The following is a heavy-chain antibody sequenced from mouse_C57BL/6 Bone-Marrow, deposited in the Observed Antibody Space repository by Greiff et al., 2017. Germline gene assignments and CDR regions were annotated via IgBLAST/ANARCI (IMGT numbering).Heavy chain of an antibody. V-gene: IGHV2-6*01. Sequence: VKLMESGPGLVAPSQSLSITCTVSGFSLTSYGVDWVRQSPGKGLEWLGVIWGVGSTNYNSALKSRLSISKDNSKSQVFLKMNSLQTGDTAMYYCAIYGTRFAYWGQGTLVTVSA. CDR2: IWGVGST. CDR3: AIYGTRFAY. J-gene: IGHJ3*01. D-gene: IGHD1-1*01. CDR1: GFSLTSYG.